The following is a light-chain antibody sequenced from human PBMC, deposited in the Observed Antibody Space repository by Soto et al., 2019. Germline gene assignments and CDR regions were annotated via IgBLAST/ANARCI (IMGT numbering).Light chain of an antibody. Sequence: DIQMTQSPSSLSASVGDRVTITCQASQDISNYLSWYQQKPGKAPRLLIYDASNLKTEVPSRFSGTGSGTDFTFTISGLQPEDIATYYCQRYDKLPYTFGQGTKLEIK. CDR1: QDISNY. CDR2: DAS. CDR3: QRYDKLPYT. J-gene: IGKJ2*01. V-gene: IGKV1-33*01.